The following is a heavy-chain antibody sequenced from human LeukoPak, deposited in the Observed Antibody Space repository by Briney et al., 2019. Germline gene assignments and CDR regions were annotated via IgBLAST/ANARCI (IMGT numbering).Heavy chain of an antibody. Sequence: SETLPLTCAVYGGSFSGYYWSWIRQPPGKGLERIGEINHSGSTNYNPSLKSRVTISVDTSKNQFSLKLSSVTAADTAVYYCARGQWFGESPPFDYWGQGTLVTVSS. J-gene: IGHJ4*02. CDR1: GGSFSGYY. CDR3: ARGQWFGESPPFDY. V-gene: IGHV4-34*01. CDR2: INHSGST. D-gene: IGHD3-10*01.